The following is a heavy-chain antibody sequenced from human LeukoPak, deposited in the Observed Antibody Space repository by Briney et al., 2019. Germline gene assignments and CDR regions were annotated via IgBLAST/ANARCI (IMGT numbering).Heavy chain of an antibody. Sequence: PSETLSLTCTVSGGSISSYYWSWIRQPPGKGLEWIGYTSHSGSTNYNPSLKSRVTISLDTSKNQFSLKLSSVTAADTAVYYCARSHDYSNWGYYYYNMDVWGKGTTVTVSS. J-gene: IGHJ6*03. CDR3: ARSHDYSNWGYYYYNMDV. CDR1: GGSISSYY. D-gene: IGHD4-11*01. CDR2: TSHSGST. V-gene: IGHV4-59*01.